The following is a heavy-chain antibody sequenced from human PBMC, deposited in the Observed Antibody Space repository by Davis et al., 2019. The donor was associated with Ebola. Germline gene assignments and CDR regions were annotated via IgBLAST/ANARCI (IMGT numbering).Heavy chain of an antibody. Sequence: MPSETLSLTCTVSGGSISSGDYYWSWIRQPPGKGLEWIGYIYYSGSTYYNPSLKSRVTISVDTSKNQFSLKLSSVTAADTAVYYCARDRFWSGYYYYYYGMDVWGKGTTVTVSS. CDR2: IYYSGST. CDR1: GGSISSGDYY. D-gene: IGHD3-3*01. CDR3: ARDRFWSGYYYYYYGMDV. V-gene: IGHV4-30-4*01. J-gene: IGHJ6*04.